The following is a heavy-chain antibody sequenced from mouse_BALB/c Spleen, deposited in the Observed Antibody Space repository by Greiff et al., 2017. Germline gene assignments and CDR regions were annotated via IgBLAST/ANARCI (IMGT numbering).Heavy chain of an antibody. J-gene: IGHJ2*01. D-gene: IGHD1-1*01. CDR1: GYAFSSSW. CDR3: ARETLITTVVARDY. V-gene: IGHV1-82*01. CDR2: IYPGDGDT. Sequence: QVQLQQSGPELVKPGASVKISCKASGYAFSSSWMNWVKQRPGQGLEWIGRIYPGDGDTNYNGKFKGKATLTADKSSSTAYMQLSSLTSVDSAVYFCARETLITTVVARDYWGQGTTLTVSS.